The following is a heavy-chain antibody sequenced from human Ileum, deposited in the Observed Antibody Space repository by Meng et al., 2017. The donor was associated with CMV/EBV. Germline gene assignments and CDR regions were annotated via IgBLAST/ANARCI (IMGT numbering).Heavy chain of an antibody. CDR3: ARKVTSGDYLNWFDL. J-gene: IGHJ5*02. Sequence: EQLQESGPGLGKPSGTVSPICAASDGSVNNNNWWTWVRQPPGKGLEWIGEIYHSGTTNYNPSLKSRVTISLDKSKNQFFLKVTSVTAADTAVYYCARKVTSGDYLNWFDLWGQGTLVTVSS. D-gene: IGHD3-22*01. CDR2: IYHSGTT. V-gene: IGHV4-4*02. CDR1: DGSVNNNNW.